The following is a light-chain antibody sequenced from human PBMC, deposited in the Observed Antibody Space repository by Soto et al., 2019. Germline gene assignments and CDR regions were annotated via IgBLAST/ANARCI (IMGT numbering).Light chain of an antibody. J-gene: IGKJ1*01. CDR2: KAS. V-gene: IGKV1-5*03. CDR1: QSIDNY. Sequence: DIQMTQSPSTLSASVGDRVTITCRASQSIDNYLAWYQQKPGKAPKLLMYKASTLESGVPSRFSGSGSGTEFTLTVSSLQPDDFATYYCQQYNSYPWTFGQGTKVEIK. CDR3: QQYNSYPWT.